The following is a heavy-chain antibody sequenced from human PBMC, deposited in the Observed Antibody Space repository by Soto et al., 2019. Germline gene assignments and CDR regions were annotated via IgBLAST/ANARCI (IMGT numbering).Heavy chain of an antibody. J-gene: IGHJ5*02. V-gene: IGHV1-2*02. CDR2: INPNSGGT. CDR1: GYTFTGYY. Sequence: ASVKVSCKASGYTFTGYYMHWVRQAPGQGLEWMGWINPNSGGTNYAQKFQGRVTMTRDTSISTAYMELSRLRSDDTAVYYCARGLSGSTGTWTGPWGQGILVTVSS. CDR3: ARGLSGSTGTWTGP. D-gene: IGHD1-7*01.